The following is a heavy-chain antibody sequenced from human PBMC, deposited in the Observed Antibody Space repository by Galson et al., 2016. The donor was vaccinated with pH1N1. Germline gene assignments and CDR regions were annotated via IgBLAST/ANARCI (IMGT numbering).Heavy chain of an antibody. V-gene: IGHV3-15*04. CDR1: GFTFINAW. Sequence: SLRLSCAASGFTFINAWMTWVRQAPGKGLEWVGRIASKSGGGTTEYAAPLKGRFTISRDDSKNTLYLQMNSLKTEDTAVYYCILLNQGFFDPWGQGTLVTVST. CDR2: IASKSGGGTT. D-gene: IGHD2-8*01. J-gene: IGHJ5*02. CDR3: ILLNQGFFDP.